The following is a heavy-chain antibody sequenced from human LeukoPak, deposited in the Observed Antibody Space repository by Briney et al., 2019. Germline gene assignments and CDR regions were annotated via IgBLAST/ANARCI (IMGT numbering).Heavy chain of an antibody. J-gene: IGHJ3*02. CDR3: AKDGQYCGGAACDAFDI. Sequence: GGSLRLSCAASGFTFSSYGMSWVRQAPGKGLEWVSAISGSGGSTYYADSVKGRFTISRDNSKNTLYLQMNSLRAEDTAVYYCAKDGQYCGGAACDAFDIWGQGTMVTVSS. V-gene: IGHV3-23*01. CDR2: ISGSGGST. D-gene: IGHD2-21*01. CDR1: GFTFSSYG.